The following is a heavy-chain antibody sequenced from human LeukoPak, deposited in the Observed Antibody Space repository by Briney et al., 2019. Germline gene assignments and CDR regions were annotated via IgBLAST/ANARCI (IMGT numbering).Heavy chain of an antibody. CDR1: GGSISSYY. D-gene: IGHD5-12*01. CDR2: IYYSGST. V-gene: IGHV4-59*01. CDR3: ARGHSGYAASLDY. J-gene: IGHJ4*02. Sequence: SETLSLTCTVSGGSISSYYWSWIRQPPGKGLEWIGYIYYSGSTNYNPSLKSRVTISVDTSKNQFSLKLSSVTAADTAVYYCARGHSGYAASLDYWGQGTLVTVSS.